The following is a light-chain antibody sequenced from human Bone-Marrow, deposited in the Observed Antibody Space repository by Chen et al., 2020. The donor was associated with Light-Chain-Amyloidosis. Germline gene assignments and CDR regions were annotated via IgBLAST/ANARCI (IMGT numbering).Light chain of an antibody. CDR3: QVWDRSSDRPV. Sequence: SYVLTQPSSVSVAPGQTATIACGRNNIGSTSVHWYQLTPGQAPLLVVYDDSDRPSGIPERLSGSNSGNTATLTISRVEAGDEADYYCQVWDRSSDRPVFGGGTKLTVL. J-gene: IGLJ3*02. V-gene: IGLV3-21*02. CDR1: NIGSTS. CDR2: DDS.